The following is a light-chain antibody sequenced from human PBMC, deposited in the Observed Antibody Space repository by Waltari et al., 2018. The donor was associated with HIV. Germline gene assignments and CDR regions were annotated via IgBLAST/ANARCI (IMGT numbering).Light chain of an antibody. J-gene: IGKJ1*01. CDR1: QDVATW. Sequence: DIQMTQFPSFVSASVGDRVTITCRASQDVATWLAWTQQRPGEAPRLLIYAASRLHDGVPSRLSGDGSDREFTLTIGSLQPEDFATYYCQQAYDFPPTFGQGTKVE. V-gene: IGKV1-12*01. CDR3: QQAYDFPPT. CDR2: AAS.